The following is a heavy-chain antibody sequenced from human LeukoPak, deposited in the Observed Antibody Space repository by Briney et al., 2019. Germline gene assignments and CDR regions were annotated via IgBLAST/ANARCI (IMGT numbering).Heavy chain of an antibody. CDR3: ASGPTVTTASFDY. Sequence: PGESLKISCKGSGNSFTSNWIGWVRQMPGKGLEWMGIIYPGDSDTRYSPSFQGQVTISADKSISTAYLQWSSLKASDTAMYYCASGPTVTTASFDYWGQGTLVTVPS. CDR2: IYPGDSDT. J-gene: IGHJ4*02. V-gene: IGHV5-51*01. CDR1: GNSFTSNW. D-gene: IGHD4-17*01.